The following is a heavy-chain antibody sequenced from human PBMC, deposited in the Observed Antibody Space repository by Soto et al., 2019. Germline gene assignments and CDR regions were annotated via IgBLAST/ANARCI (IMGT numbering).Heavy chain of an antibody. J-gene: IGHJ5*02. CDR2: INVDNGET. V-gene: IGHV1-18*04. Sequence: QVQLVQYGAEVKKPGASVKVSCKASGYNFMRYGFTWVRQAPGQGLEWMGWINVDNGETKYPQKIQGRVTMTTDTSTSTVYMELRSLTSDDTAVYYCARWISAGYSDWFDPWGHGTLVTVSS. CDR1: GYNFMRYG. CDR3: ARWISAGYSDWFDP. D-gene: IGHD1-1*01.